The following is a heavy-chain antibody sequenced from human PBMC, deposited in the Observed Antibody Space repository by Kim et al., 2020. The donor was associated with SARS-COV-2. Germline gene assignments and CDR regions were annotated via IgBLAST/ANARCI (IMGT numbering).Heavy chain of an antibody. CDR2: IYPGDSDV. CDR1: GYSFTDYW. V-gene: IGHV5-51*01. CDR3: ARHCGGDCYPFFDP. J-gene: IGHJ5*02. D-gene: IGHD2-21*02. Sequence: GESLKISCKGSGYSFTDYWIGWVRQMPGKGLEWMGIIYPGDSDVRYSPSFQGHVTILVDKSISTAYLQWTSLKASDTAMYYCARHCGGDCYPFFDPWGQGTLVTVSS.